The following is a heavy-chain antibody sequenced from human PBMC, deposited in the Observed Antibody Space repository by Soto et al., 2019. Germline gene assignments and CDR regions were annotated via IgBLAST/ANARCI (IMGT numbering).Heavy chain of an antibody. CDR3: ATGEVVPSFPNWLDT. J-gene: IGHJ5*02. D-gene: IGHD2-21*01. CDR2: FIPSFPAP. V-gene: IGHV1-69*12. CDR1: GGTIKTYT. Sequence: VQFVQSGAELKKPGSSVRVSCRASGGTIKTYTLSWVRQAPGQGLEWMGAFIPSFPAPNFAQRFKVTLTLTADESTNTGFMELSGLRPEDTALYFCATGEVVPSFPNWLDTWGQGTHVIVSS.